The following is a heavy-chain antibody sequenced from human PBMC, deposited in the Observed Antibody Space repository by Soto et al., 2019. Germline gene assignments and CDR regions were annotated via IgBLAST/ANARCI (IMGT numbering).Heavy chain of an antibody. CDR1: GGSFSGYY. V-gene: IGHV4-34*01. Sequence: SETLSLTRAVYGGSFSGYYWTWIRQPPGTGLEWIGEINHSGSTYYNPSLKSRVTISVDTSKNQFSLKLSSVTAADTAVYYCATQEVGGTYVYTFDPWGQGTLVTVSS. CDR2: INHSGST. J-gene: IGHJ5*02. CDR3: ATQEVGGTYVYTFDP. D-gene: IGHD1-26*01.